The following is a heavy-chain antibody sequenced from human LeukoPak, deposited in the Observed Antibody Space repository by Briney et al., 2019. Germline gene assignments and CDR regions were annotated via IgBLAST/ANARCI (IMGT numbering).Heavy chain of an antibody. CDR1: GGSISSYY. CDR3: ARDRRAVAGPAFDY. D-gene: IGHD6-19*01. CDR2: IYYSGST. Sequence: TASETLPLTCTVSGGSISSYYWSWIRQPPGKGLEWIGYIYYSGSTNYNPSLKSRVTISIDTSKNQFSLRMSSVTAADTAVYYCARDRRAVAGPAFDYWGQGTLVTVSS. V-gene: IGHV4-59*12. J-gene: IGHJ4*02.